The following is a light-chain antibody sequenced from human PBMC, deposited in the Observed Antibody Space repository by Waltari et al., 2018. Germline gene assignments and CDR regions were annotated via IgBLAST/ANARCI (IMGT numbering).Light chain of an antibody. CDR1: DIRTKR. CDR3: QVWDTTSNHRV. V-gene: IGLV3-21*04. CDR2: YDS. J-gene: IGLJ2*01. Sequence: SYVLTQPPSVSVAPGATARISCWGNDIRTKRVHWFQQRPSQAPVLFIYYDSDRPSGIPVRFSGFKSGNTATLTISRVEAGDEADYYCQVWDTTSNHRVFGGGTKLTVL.